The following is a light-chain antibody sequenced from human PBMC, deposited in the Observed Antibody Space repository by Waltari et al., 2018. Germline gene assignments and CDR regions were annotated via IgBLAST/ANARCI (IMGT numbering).Light chain of an antibody. Sequence: DIVMTPSPDSLAVSLGERATINCKSSQRVLYSSHNKDYLAWYQQKPGQPPKLLIYWASTRESGVPDRFSGSGSGTDFTLTISSLQAEDVAVYYCQQYYSTPLTFGGGTKVEIK. CDR3: QQYYSTPLT. V-gene: IGKV4-1*01. CDR1: QRVLYSSHNKDY. CDR2: WAS. J-gene: IGKJ4*01.